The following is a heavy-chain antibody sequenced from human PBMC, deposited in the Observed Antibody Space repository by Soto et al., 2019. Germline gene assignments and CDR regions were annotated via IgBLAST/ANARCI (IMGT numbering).Heavy chain of an antibody. Sequence: GGSLRLSCAASGFTFSSYAMSWVRQAPGKGLEWVSAISGSGSSTYYADSVKGRFTISRDNSKNTLYLQMNSLRAEDTAVYYCAKGGSRLIVVVITWVDYWGQGTLVTVSS. D-gene: IGHD3-22*01. CDR1: GFTFSSYA. J-gene: IGHJ4*02. CDR3: AKGGSRLIVVVITWVDY. V-gene: IGHV3-23*01. CDR2: ISGSGSST.